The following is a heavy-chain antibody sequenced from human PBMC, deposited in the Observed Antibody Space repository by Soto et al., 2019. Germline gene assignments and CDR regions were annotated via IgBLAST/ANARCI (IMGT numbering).Heavy chain of an antibody. CDR1: GFTFDDYA. CDR2: ISWNSGSI. Sequence: EVQLVESGGGLVQPGRSLRLSCAASGFTFDDYAMHWVRQAPGKGLEWVSGISWNSGSIGYADSVKGRFTISRDNAKNSLYLQMNSLRAEDTALYYCAKDQNYDYVWGSYSDAFDIWGQGTMVTVSS. D-gene: IGHD3-16*01. J-gene: IGHJ3*02. V-gene: IGHV3-9*01. CDR3: AKDQNYDYVWGSYSDAFDI.